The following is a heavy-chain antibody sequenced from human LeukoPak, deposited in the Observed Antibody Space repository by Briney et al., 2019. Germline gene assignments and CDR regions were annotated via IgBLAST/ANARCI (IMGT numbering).Heavy chain of an antibody. D-gene: IGHD6-13*01. CDR1: GGSISSGGYY. V-gene: IGHV4-30-2*01. J-gene: IGHJ4*02. Sequence: SQTLSLTCTVSGGSISSGGYYWSWIRQPPGKGLEWIGYIYHSGSTYYNPSLKSRVTISVDRSKNQFSLKLSSVTAADTAVYYCARELGAAGTPDWGQGTLVTVSS. CDR2: IYHSGST. CDR3: ARELGAAGTPD.